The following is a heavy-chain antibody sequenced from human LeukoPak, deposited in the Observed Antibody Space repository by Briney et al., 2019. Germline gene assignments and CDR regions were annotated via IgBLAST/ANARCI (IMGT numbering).Heavy chain of an antibody. J-gene: IGHJ4*01. Sequence: GGSLRLSCAAPGFTFSNNWMCWAGQAPGKGLEWVANIKPDGIEKYYVDCVKGRFTISRDNAKNSLYPQMNSLRVEDTAVYYCARAVCSANSCQTRRGYWGHGTLVTVSS. CDR1: GFTFSNNW. CDR3: ARAVCSANSCQTRRGY. V-gene: IGHV3-7*01. CDR2: IKPDGIEK. D-gene: IGHD2-2*01.